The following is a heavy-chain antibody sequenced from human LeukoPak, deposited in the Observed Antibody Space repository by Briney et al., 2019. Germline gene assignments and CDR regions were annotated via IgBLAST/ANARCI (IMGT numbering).Heavy chain of an antibody. CDR2: IKQDGSEK. J-gene: IGHJ4*02. CDR1: GFTFSNYW. CDR3: TTDIGLIMIEMGLFDC. D-gene: IGHD3-22*01. Sequence: PGGSLRLSCAASGFTFSNYWMTWVRQAPGKGLEWVANIKQDGSEKYYVDSVKGRFTISRDNAKNSLYLQMNSLKTEDTAVYYCTTDIGLIMIEMGLFDCWGQGILVTVSS. V-gene: IGHV3-7*05.